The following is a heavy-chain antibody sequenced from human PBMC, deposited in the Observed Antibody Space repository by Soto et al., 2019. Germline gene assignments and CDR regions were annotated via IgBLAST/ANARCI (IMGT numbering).Heavy chain of an antibody. CDR3: ERKDGYALYYFDS. D-gene: IGHD5-12*01. CDR2: IYPGDSDT. V-gene: IGHV5-51*01. J-gene: IGHJ4*02. CDR1: GYSFNNYW. Sequence: GESLKISCKGSGYSFNNYWIGWVRQMPGKGLEWMGIIYPGDSDTRYSPSFRGQVTISADKSISSAYLQWSSLKASDTAMYYCERKDGYALYYFDSWGQGTLVTVSS.